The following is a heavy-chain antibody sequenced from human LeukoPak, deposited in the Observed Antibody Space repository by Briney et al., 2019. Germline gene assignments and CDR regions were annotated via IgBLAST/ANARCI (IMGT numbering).Heavy chain of an antibody. J-gene: IGHJ4*02. Sequence: GGSLRLSCAASGFTFSSYSMTWVRQAPGKGLEWVSYISSSSSTIYYADSVKGRFTISRDNAKNSLYLQMNSLRDEDTAVYYCARVAGGYSYGYLDYWGQGTLVTVSS. CDR1: GFTFSSYS. CDR2: ISSSSSTI. V-gene: IGHV3-48*02. D-gene: IGHD5-18*01. CDR3: ARVAGGYSYGYLDY.